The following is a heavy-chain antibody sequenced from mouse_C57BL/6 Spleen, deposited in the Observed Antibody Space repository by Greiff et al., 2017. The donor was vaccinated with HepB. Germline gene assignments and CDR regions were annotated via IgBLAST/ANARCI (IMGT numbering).Heavy chain of an antibody. CDR3: ARVYDAYNAMEY. V-gene: IGHV1-26*01. CDR2: INPNNGGT. J-gene: IGHJ4*01. Sequence: EVQLQQSGPELVKPGASVKISCKASGYTFTDYYMNWVKQSHGKSLEWIGDINPNNGGTSYNQKFKGKATLTVDKSSSTAYMELRSLTSEDSAVYDCARVYDAYNAMEYWGQGTSVTVSS. D-gene: IGHD2-3*01. CDR1: GYTFTDYY.